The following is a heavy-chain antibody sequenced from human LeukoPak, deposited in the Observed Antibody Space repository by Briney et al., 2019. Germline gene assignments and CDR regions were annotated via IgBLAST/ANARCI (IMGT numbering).Heavy chain of an antibody. CDR3: ARGISSSWYV. J-gene: IGHJ4*02. V-gene: IGHV4-34*01. Sequence: PSETLSLTCAVYGGSFSGYYWSWIRQPPGKGLEWVGEINHSGSTNYNPSLKSRVTISVDTSKNQFSLKLSSVTAADTAVYYCARGISSSWYVWGQGTLVTVSS. CDR2: INHSGST. CDR1: GGSFSGYY. D-gene: IGHD6-13*01.